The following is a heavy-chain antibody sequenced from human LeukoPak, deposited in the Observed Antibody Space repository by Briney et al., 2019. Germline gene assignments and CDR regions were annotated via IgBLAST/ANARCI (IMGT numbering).Heavy chain of an antibody. CDR3: ARHLPSYCSGGSCHAAFDY. D-gene: IGHD2-15*01. CDR2: IYYSGST. CDR1: GGSFSGYY. Sequence: SETLSLTCAVYGGSFSGYYWSWIRQPPGKGLEWIGYIYYSGSTNYNPSLKSRVTISVDTSKNQFSLKLSSVTAADTAVYYCARHLPSYCSGGSCHAAFDYWGQGTLVTVSS. V-gene: IGHV4-59*08. J-gene: IGHJ4*02.